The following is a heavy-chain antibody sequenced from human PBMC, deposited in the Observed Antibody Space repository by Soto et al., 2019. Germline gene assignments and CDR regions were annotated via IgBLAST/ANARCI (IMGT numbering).Heavy chain of an antibody. CDR1: GGSISTGGYY. Sequence: PSETLSLTCTVSGGSISTGGYYWNWIRQHPVKGLEWIGYISNSGDTDYNPSLSNRVTISLDTSKNQFSLKLTSVTAADTAVYFCSRGRDPHKGGRTWGQGTLVTVSS. D-gene: IGHD3-16*01. CDR3: SRGRDPHKGGRT. V-gene: IGHV4-31*03. J-gene: IGHJ5*02. CDR2: ISNSGDT.